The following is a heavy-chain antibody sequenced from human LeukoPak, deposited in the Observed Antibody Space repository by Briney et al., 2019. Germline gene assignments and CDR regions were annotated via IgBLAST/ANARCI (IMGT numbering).Heavy chain of an antibody. CDR1: GFTFSSYS. Sequence: GGSLRLSCAASGFTFSSYSMNWVRQAPGKGLEWVSSISSRSSHIYYADSVKGRFTISRDNAKNSLYLQMNSLRDEDTAVYYCARMIDYNYGYAFDYWGQGTLVTVSS. D-gene: IGHD5-18*01. CDR3: ARMIDYNYGYAFDY. J-gene: IGHJ4*02. CDR2: ISSRSSHI. V-gene: IGHV3-21*01.